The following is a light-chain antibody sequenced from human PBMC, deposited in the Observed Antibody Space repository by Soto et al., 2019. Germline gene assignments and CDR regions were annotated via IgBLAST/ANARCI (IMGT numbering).Light chain of an antibody. CDR2: EIN. J-gene: IGLJ1*01. CDR3: SSFAGGNNFPYG. V-gene: IGLV2-8*01. CDR1: RSDVGANDY. Sequence: QSALTQPPSASGSPGQSVTISCTGTRSDVGANDYVSWYQPHPGKAPKLLIHEINKRPSGVPDRFPGSKSGNTASLTVSGLQAEDEADYYWSSFAGGNNFPYGLGTGTQGTVL.